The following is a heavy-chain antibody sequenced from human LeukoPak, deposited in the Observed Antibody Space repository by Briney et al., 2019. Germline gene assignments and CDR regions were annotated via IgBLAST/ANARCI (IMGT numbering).Heavy chain of an antibody. J-gene: IGHJ4*02. CDR1: GGSISSYY. Sequence: PSETLSLTCTVSGGSISSYYWSWIRRPPGKGLEWIGYIYYSGSTNYNPSLKSRVTISVDTSKNQFSLKLSSVTAADTAVYYCARYGEGFDYWGQGTLVTVSS. CDR2: IYYSGST. D-gene: IGHD4-17*01. CDR3: ARYGEGFDY. V-gene: IGHV4-59*01.